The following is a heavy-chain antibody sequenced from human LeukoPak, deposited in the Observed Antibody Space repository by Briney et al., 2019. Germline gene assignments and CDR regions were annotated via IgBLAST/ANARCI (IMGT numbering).Heavy chain of an antibody. CDR2: IITIFGTA. V-gene: IGHV1-69*01. CDR3: ARDGDGYNRPDY. D-gene: IGHD5-24*01. Sequence: GGSLRLSCAASGFTFSSYAISWVRQAPGQGLEWMGGIITIFGTANYAQKFQGRVTITADESTSTAYMELSSLRSEDTAVYYCARDGDGYNRPDYWGQGTLVTVSS. J-gene: IGHJ4*02. CDR1: GFTFSSYA.